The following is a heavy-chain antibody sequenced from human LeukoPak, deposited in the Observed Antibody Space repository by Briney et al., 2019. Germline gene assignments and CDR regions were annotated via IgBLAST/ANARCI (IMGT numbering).Heavy chain of an antibody. CDR2: INPNSGGT. CDR1: GYTFTDYY. J-gene: IGHJ3*02. D-gene: IGHD2-15*01. Sequence: ASVKVSCKASGYTFTDYYMYWVRQAPGQGLEWMGWINPNSGGTNYAQKFQGRVTMTRDTSISTAYMELSRLKSDDTAVYYCAREFRRYCSGGSCYSPLEYASDIWGQGTMVTVSS. CDR3: AREFRRYCSGGSCYSPLEYASDI. V-gene: IGHV1-2*02.